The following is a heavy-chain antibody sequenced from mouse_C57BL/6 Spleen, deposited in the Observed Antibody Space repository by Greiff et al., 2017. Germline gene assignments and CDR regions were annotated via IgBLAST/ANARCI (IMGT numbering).Heavy chain of an antibody. J-gene: IGHJ2*01. V-gene: IGHV1-69*01. CDR1: GYTFTSYW. CDR2: IDPSDSYT. CDR3: AARGYYFDY. D-gene: IGHD3-1*01. Sequence: QVQLQQSGAELVMPGASVKLSCKASGYTFTSYWMHWVKQRPGQGLEWIGEIDPSDSYTNYNQKFKGKSTLTVDKSSSTAYMQLSSLTSEDSAVYYCAARGYYFDYWGQGTTLTVSS.